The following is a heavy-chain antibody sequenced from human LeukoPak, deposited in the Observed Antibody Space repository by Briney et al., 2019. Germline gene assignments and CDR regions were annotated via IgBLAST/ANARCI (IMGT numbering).Heavy chain of an antibody. J-gene: IGHJ4*02. D-gene: IGHD7-27*01. V-gene: IGHV6-1*01. CDR3: AEGMGIFDY. CDR1: GDSVSRNSSA. Sequence: SQTLSLTCDISGDSVSRNSSAWNWFRQSPSRGLEWLGRTYYRSQWFNDYAVSLKGRITINPDTSKNRFSLQLSSVTPEDTALYYCAEGMGIFDYWGQGTLVTVSS. CDR2: TYYRSQWFN.